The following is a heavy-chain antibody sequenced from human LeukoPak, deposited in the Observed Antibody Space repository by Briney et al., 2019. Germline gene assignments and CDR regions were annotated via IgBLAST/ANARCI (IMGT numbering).Heavy chain of an antibody. V-gene: IGHV3-30*04. J-gene: IGHJ6*03. D-gene: IGHD3-10*01. Sequence: GGSLRLSCAASGLTFSSYAMHWVHQAPGKGLEWVAVISYDGSDKYYADSVKGRFTISRDNSKNTLYLQMNSLRAEDTAVYYCARGLDFGSGSYYNAETQPRNYYYYYMDVWGKGTTVTVSS. CDR3: ARGLDFGSGSYYNAETQPRNYYYYYMDV. CDR1: GLTFSSYA. CDR2: ISYDGSDK.